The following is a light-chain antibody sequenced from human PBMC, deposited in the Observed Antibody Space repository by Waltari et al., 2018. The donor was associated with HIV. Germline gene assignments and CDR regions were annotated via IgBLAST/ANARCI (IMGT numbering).Light chain of an antibody. CDR2: SNN. CDR1: SSNIGSNT. Sequence: QSVLTQPPSASGAPGQRVASSCSGSSSNIGSNTVRLYQQLPGAAPKLLIQSNNQRPSGVPDRFSGSRSGTSASLAISGLQSEDEADYYCAAWDDSLNGPSWVFGGGTKLTVL. CDR3: AAWDDSLNGPSWV. J-gene: IGLJ3*02. V-gene: IGLV1-44*01.